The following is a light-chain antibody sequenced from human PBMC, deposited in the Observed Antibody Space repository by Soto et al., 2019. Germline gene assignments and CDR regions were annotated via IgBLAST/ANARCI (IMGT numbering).Light chain of an antibody. CDR3: SSYGGNDWV. V-gene: IGLV2-8*01. Sequence: QPVLTQPPSASGSLGQSVTFSCTGTSSDVGGYNYVSWYQQHPGKAPKLIVYEVHKRPSGVPDRFSGSKSGNTASLTVSGLQAEDEADYHCSSYGGNDWVFGGGTKVTVL. CDR1: SSDVGGYNY. CDR2: EVH. J-gene: IGLJ3*02.